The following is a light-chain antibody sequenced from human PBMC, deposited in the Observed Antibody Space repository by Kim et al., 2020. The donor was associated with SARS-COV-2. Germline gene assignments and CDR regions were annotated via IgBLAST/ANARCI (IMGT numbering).Light chain of an antibody. CDR3: QQYNTYSYT. CDR2: KAS. V-gene: IGKV1-5*03. J-gene: IGKJ2*01. Sequence: DIQMTQSPSTLSASVGDRVTITCRASQSISTWLAWYQQKPGKAPKLLIYKASTLESGVPSRFSGSGSGAQFTLTISSLQPDDFATYHCQQYNTYSYTCGQGTKLE. CDR1: QSISTW.